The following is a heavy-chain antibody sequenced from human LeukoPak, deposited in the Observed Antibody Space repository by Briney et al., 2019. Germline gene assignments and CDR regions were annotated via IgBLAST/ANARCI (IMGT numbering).Heavy chain of an antibody. D-gene: IGHD5-18*01. Sequence: SSETLSLTCAVSGGSISSSNWWSWVRQPPGKGLEWIGEIYHSGSTNYNPPLKSRVTISVDTSKNQFSLKLSSVTAADTAVYYCARDSLYVDTAMFSYYYYMDVWGKGTTVTISS. V-gene: IGHV4-4*02. CDR3: ARDSLYVDTAMFSYYYYMDV. CDR1: GGSISSSNW. J-gene: IGHJ6*03. CDR2: IYHSGST.